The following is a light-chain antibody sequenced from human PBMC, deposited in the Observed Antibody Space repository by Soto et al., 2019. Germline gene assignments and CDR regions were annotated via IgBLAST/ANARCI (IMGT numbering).Light chain of an antibody. CDR3: PQYGSSPLFT. Sequence: EIVLTQSPGTLSLSPGERATLSCRASQSVSRSYLAWYQQRPGQAHRLLIYGTSSRATGIPARFSGSGSGKDYTLTMSRLKPDDFYGYYCPQYGSSPLFTFGQGTRLEIK. J-gene: IGKJ5*01. V-gene: IGKV3-20*01. CDR2: GTS. CDR1: QSVSRSY.